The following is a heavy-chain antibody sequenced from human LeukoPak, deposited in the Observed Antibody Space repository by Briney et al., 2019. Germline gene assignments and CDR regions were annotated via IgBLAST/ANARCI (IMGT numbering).Heavy chain of an antibody. CDR2: IYYSGST. D-gene: IGHD5-18*01. V-gene: IGHV4-39*01. CDR1: GGSFRGYY. J-gene: IGHJ4*02. Sequence: SETLSLTCAVYGGSFRGYYWGWIRQPPGKGLEWIGSIYYSGSTYYNPSLKSRVTISVDTSKNQFSLKLSSVTAADTAVYYCASRGYSYGYSTFDYWGQGTLVTVSS. CDR3: ASRGYSYGYSTFDY.